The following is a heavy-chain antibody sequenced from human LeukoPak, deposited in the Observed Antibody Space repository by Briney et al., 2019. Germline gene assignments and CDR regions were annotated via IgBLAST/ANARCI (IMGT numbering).Heavy chain of an antibody. Sequence: PSETLSLTCSVSGASISSYHWSWIRQPAGKGLEWIGHIYTSGSTNYNPSLRSRVTMSVDTSKNQFSLKLSSVTAADTAVYYCAREAAAATGFDYWGQGTLVTVSS. J-gene: IGHJ4*02. CDR1: GASISSYH. CDR2: IYTSGST. CDR3: AREAAAATGFDY. V-gene: IGHV4-4*07. D-gene: IGHD6-13*01.